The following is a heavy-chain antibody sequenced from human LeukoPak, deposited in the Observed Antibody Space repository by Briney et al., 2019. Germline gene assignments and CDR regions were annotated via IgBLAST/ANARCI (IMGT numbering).Heavy chain of an antibody. Sequence: SETLSLTCIVSGGPIINHYWSWIRQPPGKGLEWIGYIYDSGRTNYNPSLKSRVTMSVDTSKNQFSLKLSSVTAADTAVYYCARDHTSGWFDPWGQGTLVTVSS. D-gene: IGHD5-18*01. CDR2: IYDSGRT. V-gene: IGHV4-59*11. CDR1: GGPIINHY. J-gene: IGHJ5*02. CDR3: ARDHTSGWFDP.